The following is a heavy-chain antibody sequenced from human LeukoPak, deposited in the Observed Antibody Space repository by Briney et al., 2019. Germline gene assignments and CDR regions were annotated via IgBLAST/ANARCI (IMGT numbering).Heavy chain of an antibody. Sequence: GGSLRLSCAASGFTFSSFAMHWVRQAPGKGLEWVALIWYDGSNKDCADSVKGRFTISRDNSKNTLYLQMNSLRAEDTAVYYCARSGTGGHFDYWGQGALVTVSS. CDR2: IWYDGSNK. D-gene: IGHD7-27*01. J-gene: IGHJ4*02. V-gene: IGHV3-33*01. CDR3: ARSGTGGHFDY. CDR1: GFTFSSFA.